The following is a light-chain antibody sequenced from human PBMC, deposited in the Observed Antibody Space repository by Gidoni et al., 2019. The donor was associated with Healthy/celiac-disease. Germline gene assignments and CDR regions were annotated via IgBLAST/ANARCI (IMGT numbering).Light chain of an antibody. CDR1: QGIRND. CDR3: LQDYNSPRT. J-gene: IGKJ1*01. CDR2: AAS. V-gene: IGKV1-6*01. Sequence: AIQMTQSPSSLSASVGDRVTITCRASQGIRNDLGWYQQKPGKAPKLLIYAASSLQRGVPSWFSGSGAGTDFTLTISSLHPEDFATYYCLQDYNSPRTFGQGTKVEIK.